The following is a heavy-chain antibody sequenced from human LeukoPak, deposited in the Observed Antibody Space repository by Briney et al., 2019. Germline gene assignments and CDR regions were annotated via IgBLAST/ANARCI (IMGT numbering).Heavy chain of an antibody. CDR2: MYYSGGT. D-gene: IGHD6-13*01. V-gene: IGHV4-59*01. J-gene: IGHJ6*04. CDR3: ARLGQQLVPYYCYGMDG. Sequence: SETLSLTCTVSGGSISSYYWSWIRQPPGKGLEWIGYMYYSGGTNYNPSLKSRVTISVDTAKNQFSLKLSPVTAADTAVYYWARLGQQLVPYYCYGMDGWGKGTTVTVSS. CDR1: GGSISSYY.